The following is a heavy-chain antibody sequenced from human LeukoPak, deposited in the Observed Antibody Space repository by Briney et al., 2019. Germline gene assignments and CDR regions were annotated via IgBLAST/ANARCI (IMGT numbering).Heavy chain of an antibody. CDR3: ARTMWGFDY. D-gene: IGHD7-27*01. V-gene: IGHV3-30*03. Sequence: GRSLRLSCAAAGFTFRNYGIHWVRQAPGKGLEWVAVISFDGSDQYYAESVKGRFTISRDNAKRSLFLQMNSLRVEDTAVYYCARTMWGFDYWGQGTLVTVSS. CDR2: ISFDGSDQ. CDR1: GFTFRNYG. J-gene: IGHJ4*02.